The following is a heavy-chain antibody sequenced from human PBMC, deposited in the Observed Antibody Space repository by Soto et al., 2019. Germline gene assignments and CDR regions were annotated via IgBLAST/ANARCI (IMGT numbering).Heavy chain of an antibody. CDR2: IYYSGST. Sequence: SETLSLTCTVSGVSVSMGGYYWSWIRQHPGKGLEWIGYIYYSGSTYYNPSLKSRVTISVDTSKNQFSLKLSSVTAADTAVYYCASWNDYGDYNVDSQRYYYYGMDVWGQGTTVTVSS. CDR1: GVSVSMGGYY. CDR3: ASWNDYGDYNVDSQRYYYYGMDV. V-gene: IGHV4-31*03. J-gene: IGHJ6*02. D-gene: IGHD4-17*01.